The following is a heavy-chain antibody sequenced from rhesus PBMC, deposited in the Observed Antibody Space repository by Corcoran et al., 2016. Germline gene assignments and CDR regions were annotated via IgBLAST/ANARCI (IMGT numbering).Heavy chain of an antibody. D-gene: IGHD2-2*01. CDR1: GGAFSSYW. Sequence: QVQLQESGPGLVKPSETLSLTCAVAGGAFSSYWWGRIRQPPGKGLEWCGSIYGSRVSTYNTPSLKCRATISGDTSKNQFSLKLSSVTAADTAVYYCARVNCTSTTCYDLFDYWGQGVLVTVSS. CDR3: ARVNCTSTTCYDLFDY. J-gene: IGHJ4*01. CDR2: IYGSRVST. V-gene: IGHV4-160*01.